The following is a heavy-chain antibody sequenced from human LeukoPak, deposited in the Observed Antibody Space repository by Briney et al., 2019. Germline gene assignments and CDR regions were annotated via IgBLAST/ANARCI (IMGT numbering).Heavy chain of an antibody. J-gene: IGHJ5*02. CDR1: GFTFDDYG. CDR2: INWNGGST. Sequence: GGSLRLSCAASGFTFDDYGMSWVRQAPGKGLEWVSGINWNGGSTGYADSVKGRFTISRDNAKNSLYLQMNSLRAEDTALYYCAKTPVATVEGGWFDPWGQGTLVTVSS. V-gene: IGHV3-20*04. D-gene: IGHD2-15*01. CDR3: AKTPVATVEGGWFDP.